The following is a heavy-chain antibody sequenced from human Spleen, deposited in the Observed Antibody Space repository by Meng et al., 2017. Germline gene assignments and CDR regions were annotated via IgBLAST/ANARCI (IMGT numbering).Heavy chain of an antibody. CDR1: GGSFSGYY. J-gene: IGHJ4*02. Sequence: SETLSLTCAVYGGSFSGYYWSWIRQPPGKGLEWIGEIYHSGSTNYNPSLKSRVTISVDKSKNQFSLKLSSVTAADTAVYYCARDNGYSSGWYNYWGQGTLVTVSS. V-gene: IGHV4-34*01. CDR2: IYHSGST. CDR3: ARDNGYSSGWYNY. D-gene: IGHD6-19*01.